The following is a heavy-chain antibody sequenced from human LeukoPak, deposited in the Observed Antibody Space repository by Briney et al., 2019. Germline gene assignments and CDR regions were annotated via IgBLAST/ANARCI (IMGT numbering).Heavy chain of an antibody. V-gene: IGHV1-69*02. CDR2: IIPILGIA. D-gene: IGHD3-3*01. J-gene: IGHJ4*02. CDR1: GGTFSSYT. CDR3: ARRFWSGHNDY. Sequence: SVKVSCKASGGTFSSYTISWVRQAPGQGLEWMGRIIPILGIANYAQKLQGRVTMTTDTSTSTAYMELRSLRSDDTAVYYCARRFWSGHNDYWGQGTLVTVSS.